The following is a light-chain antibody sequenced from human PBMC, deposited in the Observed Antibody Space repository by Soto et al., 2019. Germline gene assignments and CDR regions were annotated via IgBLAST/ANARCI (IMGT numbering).Light chain of an antibody. V-gene: IGKV1-9*01. J-gene: IGKJ4*01. CDR3: QQLNSYPLT. CDR2: AAS. Sequence: IQLTQSPSSLSASVGDRVTITCRASQGISSYLAWYQQKPGKAPKLLIYAASTLQSGVPSRFSGSGPGTDFTLTINSLQPEDFATYYCQQLNSYPLTFGGGTKVDIK. CDR1: QGISSY.